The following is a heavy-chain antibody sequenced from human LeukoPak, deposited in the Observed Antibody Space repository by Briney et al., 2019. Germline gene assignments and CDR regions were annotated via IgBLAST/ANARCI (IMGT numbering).Heavy chain of an antibody. CDR3: ARDERRGSYGHWFDP. D-gene: IGHD3-16*01. CDR1: GDSISSGSYY. CDR2: IYTSGIT. J-gene: IGHJ5*02. Sequence: SETLSLTCTVSGDSISSGSYYWSWIRQPAGKGLEWIGRIYTSGITNYNPSLKSRVTISVDTSENQFSLKLRSVTAADTAVYYCARDERRGSYGHWFDPWGQGSLVTVSS. V-gene: IGHV4-61*02.